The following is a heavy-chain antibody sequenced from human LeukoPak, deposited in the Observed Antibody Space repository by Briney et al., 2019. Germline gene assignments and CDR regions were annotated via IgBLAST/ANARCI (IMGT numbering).Heavy chain of an antibody. D-gene: IGHD4-17*01. CDR2: MSPNTVNT. J-gene: IGHJ4*02. V-gene: IGHV1-8*01. CDR3: ARGISDGEYEGGRGS. CDR1: GYTFTNYD. Sequence: ASVKVSCKASGYTFTNYDINWVRQAPGRGLEWMGWMSPNTVNTGYAQKFQGRLTMTKNASITTAYMELSSLTSEDTAVYYCARGISDGEYEGGRGSWGQGTLVTVSS.